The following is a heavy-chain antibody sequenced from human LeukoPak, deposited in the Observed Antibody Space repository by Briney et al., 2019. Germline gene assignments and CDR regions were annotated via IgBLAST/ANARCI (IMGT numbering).Heavy chain of an antibody. J-gene: IGHJ4*02. CDR1: GYSISSGYY. D-gene: IGHD2-2*02. CDR3: ARGTSRYSGYFDY. CDR2: IYHSGST. V-gene: IGHV4-38-2*01. Sequence: PSETLSLTCAVSGYSISSGYYWGWIRQPPGKGLEWIGSIYHSGSTYYNPSLKSRVTISVDTSKNQFSLKLSSVTAADTAVYYCARGTSRYSGYFDYWGQGTLVTVSS.